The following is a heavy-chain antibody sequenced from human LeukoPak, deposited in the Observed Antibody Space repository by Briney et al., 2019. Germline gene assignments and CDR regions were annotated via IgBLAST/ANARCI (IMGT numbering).Heavy chain of an antibody. D-gene: IGHD3-9*01. Sequence: SETLSLTCAVYGGSFSGYYWSWIRQPPGKGLEWIGEINHSGSSNYNPSLKSRVTISVDTSKNQFSLKLSSVTAADMAVYYCARTPSRYDVLTGYYGGWFDSWGQGTLVTVSS. CDR3: ARTPSRYDVLTGYYGGWFDS. J-gene: IGHJ5*01. CDR1: GGSFSGYY. V-gene: IGHV4-34*01. CDR2: INHSGSS.